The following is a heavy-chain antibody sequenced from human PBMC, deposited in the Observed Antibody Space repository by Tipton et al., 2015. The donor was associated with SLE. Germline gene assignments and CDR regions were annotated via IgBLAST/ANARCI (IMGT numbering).Heavy chain of an antibody. CDR1: GGSFSAYY. V-gene: IGHV4-34*01. CDR3: ARGRSSSWYRWFDP. J-gene: IGHJ5*02. D-gene: IGHD6-13*01. CDR2: INHSGST. Sequence: GLVKPSETLSLTCAVYGGSFSAYYWSWIRQPPGKGLEWIGEINHSGSTNYNPSLKSRVTISVDTSKNQFSLKLSSVTAADTAVYYCARGRSSSWYRWFDPWGQGTLVTVSS.